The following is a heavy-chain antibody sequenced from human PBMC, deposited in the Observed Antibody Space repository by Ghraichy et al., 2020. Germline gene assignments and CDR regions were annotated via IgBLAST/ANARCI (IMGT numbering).Heavy chain of an antibody. Sequence: GESLNISCAASGVTFNIYAMSWVRQAPGKGLEWVSGITYIDSTTYYANSVKGRFTISRDNSNNTVSLQMNSLRAEDTAVYYCAKDVRETFGYGLYGMDVWGQGTTFTVAS. J-gene: IGHJ6*02. CDR2: ITYIDSTT. D-gene: IGHD5-18*01. CDR3: AKDVRETFGYGLYGMDV. CDR1: GVTFNIYA. V-gene: IGHV3-23*01.